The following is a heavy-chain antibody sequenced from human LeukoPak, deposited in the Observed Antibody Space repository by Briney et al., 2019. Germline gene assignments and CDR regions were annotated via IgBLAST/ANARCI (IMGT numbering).Heavy chain of an antibody. V-gene: IGHV6-1*01. D-gene: IGHD6-13*01. CDR3: ARERSSSFDY. Sequence: SQTLSLTCAISGDSVSTHSAAWNWIRQSPSTGLEWLGRTYYRSKWYIDYAPSVKSRITINPDTSKNQLSLQLSSVTPEDTAVYYCARERSSSFDYWGQGTLVAVSS. CDR2: TYYRSKWYI. J-gene: IGHJ4*02. CDR1: GDSVSTHSAA.